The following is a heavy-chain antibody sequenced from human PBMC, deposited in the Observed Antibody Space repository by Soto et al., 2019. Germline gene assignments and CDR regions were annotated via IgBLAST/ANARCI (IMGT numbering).Heavy chain of an antibody. CDR3: ARAHYGDYGYGMDV. D-gene: IGHD4-17*01. CDR1: GGSISSGGYS. V-gene: IGHV4-30-2*01. J-gene: IGHJ6*02. Sequence: QLQLQESGSGLVKPSQTLSLTCAVSGGSISSGGYSWSWIRQPPGKGLEWIGYIYHSGSTSYNPSLTSRVTISVDRSKNQFSLKLSSVTAADTAVYYCARAHYGDYGYGMDVWGQGTTVTVSS. CDR2: IYHSGST.